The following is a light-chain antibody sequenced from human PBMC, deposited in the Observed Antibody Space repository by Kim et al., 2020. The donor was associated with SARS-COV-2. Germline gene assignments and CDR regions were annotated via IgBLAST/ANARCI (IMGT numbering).Light chain of an antibody. CDR2: KAS. V-gene: IGKV1-5*03. Sequence: ASVGDRVTITCRASQSVYTWLAWYQQKPGKTPNLLIYKASYLQNGATSRFSGSGSGTEFTLTINSLQPDDFATYYCQQYNAYPWTFGQGTKVDIK. CDR1: QSVYTW. CDR3: QQYNAYPWT. J-gene: IGKJ1*01.